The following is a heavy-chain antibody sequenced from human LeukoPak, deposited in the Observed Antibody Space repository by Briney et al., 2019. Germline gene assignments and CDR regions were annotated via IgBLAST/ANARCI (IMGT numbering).Heavy chain of an antibody. CDR2: INPNSGGT. J-gene: IGHJ4*02. V-gene: IGHV1-2*02. CDR3: ARTSRYSSSSEWDY. D-gene: IGHD6-6*01. CDR1: GYTFTGYY. Sequence: ASVKVSCKASGYTFTGYYIHWVRQAPGQGLEWMGWINPNSGGTNYAQKFQGRVTMTRDTSISTAYMELSRLRSDDTAVYYCARTSRYSSSSEWDYWGQGTLVTVSS.